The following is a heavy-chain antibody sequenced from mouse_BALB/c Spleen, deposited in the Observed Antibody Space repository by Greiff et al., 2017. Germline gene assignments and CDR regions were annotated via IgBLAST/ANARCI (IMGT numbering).Heavy chain of an antibody. Sequence: EVQVVESGGDLVKPGGSLKLSCAASGFTFSSYGMSWVRQTPDKRLEWVATISSGGSYTYYPDSVKGRFTISRDNAKNTLYLQMSSLKSEDTAMYYCARVTESHRLGQGSYFDYWGQGTTLTVSS. D-gene: IGHD4-1*01. CDR3: ARVTESHRLGQGSYFDY. CDR1: GFTFSSYG. CDR2: ISSGGSYT. J-gene: IGHJ2*01. V-gene: IGHV5-6*01.